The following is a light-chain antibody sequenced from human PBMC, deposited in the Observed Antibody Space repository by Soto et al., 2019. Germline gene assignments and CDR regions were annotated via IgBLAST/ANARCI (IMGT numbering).Light chain of an antibody. Sequence: EIVLTQSPATLSLSPGERATLSCRASQSVSSNLAWYQQKPGQAPRLLIYDAFNRATGIPARFSGSGSGPDFTLTIRSLEPEDFAVYYSQQHGHWPLSFGQGTKLEIK. V-gene: IGKV3-11*01. J-gene: IGKJ2*01. CDR2: DAF. CDR3: QQHGHWPLS. CDR1: QSVSSN.